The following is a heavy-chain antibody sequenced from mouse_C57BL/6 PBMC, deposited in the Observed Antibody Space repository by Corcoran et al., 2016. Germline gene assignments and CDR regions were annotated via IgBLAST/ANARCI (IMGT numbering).Heavy chain of an antibody. CDR1: GYTFTDYY. CDR2: INPNNGGT. CDR3: VGSFDY. V-gene: IGHV1-26*01. Sequence: EVQLQQSGPELVKPGASVKISCKASGYTFTDYYMNWVKQSHGKSLEWIGDINPNNGGTSYNQKFKGKATLTVDKSSSTAYMELRSLTSEDSAVYYCVGSFDYWGQGTTLTVSS. J-gene: IGHJ2*01.